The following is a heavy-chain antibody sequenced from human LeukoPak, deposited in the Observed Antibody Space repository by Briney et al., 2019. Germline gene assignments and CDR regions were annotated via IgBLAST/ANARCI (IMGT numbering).Heavy chain of an antibody. Sequence: PSETLSLTCAVSGYSISSGYYWGWIRQPPGKGVEWIGSIYHSGSTYYNPSLKSRVTISVDTSKNQFSLKLSCVTAADTAVYYCARPRLDSGSYCPHAFDIWGQGTMVTVSS. J-gene: IGHJ3*02. CDR1: GYSISSGYY. D-gene: IGHD1-26*01. CDR3: ARPRLDSGSYCPHAFDI. V-gene: IGHV4-38-2*01. CDR2: IYHSGST.